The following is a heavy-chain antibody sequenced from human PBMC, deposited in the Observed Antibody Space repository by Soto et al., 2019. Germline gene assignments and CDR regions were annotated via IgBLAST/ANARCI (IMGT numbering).Heavy chain of an antibody. J-gene: IGHJ5*02. CDR2: IIPIFGTA. D-gene: IGHD2-21*01. Sequence: SVKVSCKASGGTFSSYAISWVRQAPGQGLEWMGGIIPIFGTANYAQKFQGRVTITADESTSTAYMELSSLRSEDTAVYYCAREFLPRSPSDDGPGPDNWFDPWGQGTLVTVSS. CDR1: GGTFSSYA. V-gene: IGHV1-69*13. CDR3: AREFLPRSPSDDGPGPDNWFDP.